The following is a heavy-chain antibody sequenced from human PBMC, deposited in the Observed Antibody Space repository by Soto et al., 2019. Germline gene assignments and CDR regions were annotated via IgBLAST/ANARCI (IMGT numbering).Heavy chain of an antibody. Sequence: QITLKGSGPTLVKPTQTLTLTCTFSGFSLSTSGVGVGWIRQPPGKALEWLALIYWDDDKRYSPSLKSRLTITKDTSKNQVVLTMTNMDPVDTATYYCAHLPNLEYSSSSRYFDYWGQGTLVTVSS. CDR1: GFSLSTSGVG. J-gene: IGHJ4*02. CDR3: AHLPNLEYSSSSRYFDY. V-gene: IGHV2-5*02. CDR2: IYWDDDK. D-gene: IGHD6-6*01.